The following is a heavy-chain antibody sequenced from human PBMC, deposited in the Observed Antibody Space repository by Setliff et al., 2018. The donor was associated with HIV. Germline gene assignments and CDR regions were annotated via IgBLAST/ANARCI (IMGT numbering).Heavy chain of an antibody. J-gene: IGHJ6*03. CDR2: ISSSSTYI. Sequence: GESLRLSCAASGFTFSSYSMNWVRQAPGKGLEWVSSISSSSTYIHYADSVKGRFTISRDNAKNSLYLQMNSLRAEDTAVYYCARDGRGKYYGSGTLNYYYYMDVWGKGTTVTVSS. CDR1: GFTFSSYS. D-gene: IGHD3-10*01. V-gene: IGHV3-21*01. CDR3: ARDGRGKYYGSGTLNYYYYMDV.